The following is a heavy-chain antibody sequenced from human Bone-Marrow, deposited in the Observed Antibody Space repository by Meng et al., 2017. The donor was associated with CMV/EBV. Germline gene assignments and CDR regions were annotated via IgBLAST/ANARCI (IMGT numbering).Heavy chain of an antibody. CDR2: ISWNSGSI. V-gene: IGHV3-9*01. D-gene: IGHD3-22*01. J-gene: IGHJ6*02. Sequence: SLKISCAASGFTFDDYAMHWVRQAPGKGLEWVSGISWNSGSIGYADSVKGRFTISRDNAKNSLYLQMNSLRAEDTALYYCAKDITYDSSGYYYYYGMDVWGQGTTVTVS. CDR3: AKDITYDSSGYYYYYGMDV. CDR1: GFTFDDYA.